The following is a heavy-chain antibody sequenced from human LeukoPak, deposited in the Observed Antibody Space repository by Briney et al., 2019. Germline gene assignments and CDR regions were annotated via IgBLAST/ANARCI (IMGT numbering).Heavy chain of an antibody. CDR3: ARPPGRGGYNRYDY. Sequence: GASVKVSCKASGYTFTDYYMHWVRQAPGQGLEWMGWINPDNGGTSHAQKFQGRVTMTRDTSISTAYMELSRLTSDDTAMYYCARPPGRGGYNRYDYWGQGTLVTVSS. J-gene: IGHJ4*02. CDR1: GYTFTDYY. V-gene: IGHV1-2*02. D-gene: IGHD5-24*01. CDR2: INPDNGGT.